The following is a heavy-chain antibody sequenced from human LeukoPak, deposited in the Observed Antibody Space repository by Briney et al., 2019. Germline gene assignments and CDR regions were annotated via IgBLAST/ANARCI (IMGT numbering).Heavy chain of an antibody. Sequence: GGSLRLFCAASGFPFSSYAMSWVRQAPGRGVEGVSAISGSGGSTYYADSVKGRFTISRDNSKNTLYLQMNSLRAEDTAVYYCAKDGRIAVAGTLGGDWFDPWGQGTLVTVSS. CDR3: AKDGRIAVAGTLGGDWFDP. D-gene: IGHD6-19*01. CDR1: GFPFSSYA. V-gene: IGHV3-23*01. J-gene: IGHJ5*02. CDR2: ISGSGGST.